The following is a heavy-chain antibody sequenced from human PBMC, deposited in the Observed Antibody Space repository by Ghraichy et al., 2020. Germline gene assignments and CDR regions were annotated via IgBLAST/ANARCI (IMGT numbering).Heavy chain of an antibody. D-gene: IGHD2-2*01. Sequence: SETQSLTCTVSGGSISSGGYYWSWIRQHPGKGLEWIGYIYYSGSTYYNPSLKSRVTISVDTSKNQFSLKLSSVTAADTAVYYCARERCSSTSCYYYYGMDVWGQGTTVTVSS. V-gene: IGHV4-31*03. CDR2: IYYSGST. CDR3: ARERCSSTSCYYYYGMDV. J-gene: IGHJ6*02. CDR1: GGSISSGGYY.